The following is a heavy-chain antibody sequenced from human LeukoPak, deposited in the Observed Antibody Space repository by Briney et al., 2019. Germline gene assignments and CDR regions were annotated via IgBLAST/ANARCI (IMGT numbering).Heavy chain of an antibody. J-gene: IGHJ4*02. V-gene: IGHV3-48*03. Sequence: GGSLRLSCAASGFTFSSYEMNWVRPAPGKGREWVSYISSSGSLIHYADSVKGRFTFSRDNAKNSLYLQMNSLRGEDTAVYYCAREGGWNDLDYWGQGTLVTVFS. D-gene: IGHD1-1*01. CDR1: GFTFSSYE. CDR3: AREGGWNDLDY. CDR2: ISSSGSLI.